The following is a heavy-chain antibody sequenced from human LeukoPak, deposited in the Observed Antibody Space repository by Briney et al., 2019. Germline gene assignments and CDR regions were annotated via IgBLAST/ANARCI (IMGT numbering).Heavy chain of an antibody. V-gene: IGHV4-39*07. CDR3: ARDSYYYGSGSYPFDY. Sequence: PSETLSLTCTVSGGSISSYYWGWIRQPPGKGLEWIGSIYYSGSTYYNPSLKSRVTISVDTSKNQFSLKLSSVTAADTAVYYCARDSYYYGSGSYPFDYWGQGTLVTVSS. D-gene: IGHD3-10*01. CDR1: GGSISSYY. J-gene: IGHJ4*02. CDR2: IYYSGST.